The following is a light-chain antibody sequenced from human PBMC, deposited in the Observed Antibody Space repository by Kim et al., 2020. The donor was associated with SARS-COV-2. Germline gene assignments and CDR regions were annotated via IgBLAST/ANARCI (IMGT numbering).Light chain of an antibody. J-gene: IGLJ2*01. Sequence: QSALTQPPSASGSPGQSVAISCTGTSSDVGAYNYVSWFQQHPGKAPKLVIYEVTQRPSGVPDRFSGSKSGNTASLTVSGLQADDEADYYCSSYGGINIPVVLGGGTQLTVL. CDR2: EVT. V-gene: IGLV2-8*01. CDR1: SSDVGAYNY. CDR3: SSYGGINIPVV.